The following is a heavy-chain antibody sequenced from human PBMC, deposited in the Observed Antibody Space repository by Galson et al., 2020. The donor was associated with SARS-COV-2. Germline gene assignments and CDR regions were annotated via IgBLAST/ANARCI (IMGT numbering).Heavy chain of an antibody. J-gene: IGHJ5*01. CDR2: TKRMTDGETT. V-gene: IGHV3-15*01. D-gene: IGHD3-9*01. CDR3: ATGLQYFCWEVKWFDS. Sequence: TGGSLRPSCEVSGFTSSNAWMSCVRQAPGKGLEWVGRTKRMTDGETTEYAAPVKGRFTISRDDPKDTLYLQMNSLKTEDTAVYFCATGLQYFCWEVKWFDSWGQGTLVIVSS. CDR1: GFTSSNAW.